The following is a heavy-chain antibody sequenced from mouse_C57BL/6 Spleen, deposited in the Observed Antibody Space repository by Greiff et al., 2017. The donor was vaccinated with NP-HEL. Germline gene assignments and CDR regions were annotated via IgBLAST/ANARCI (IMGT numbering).Heavy chain of an antibody. D-gene: IGHD2-4*01. Sequence: VQLQQSGPELVKPGASVKLSCKASGYTFTSYDINWVKQRPGQGLEWIGWIYPRDGSTKYNEKFKGKATLTVDTSSSTAYMELHSLTSEDSAVYFCASFPYYDYDAGAYWGQGTLVTVSA. V-gene: IGHV1-85*01. J-gene: IGHJ3*01. CDR1: GYTFTSYD. CDR2: IYPRDGST. CDR3: ASFPYYDYDAGAY.